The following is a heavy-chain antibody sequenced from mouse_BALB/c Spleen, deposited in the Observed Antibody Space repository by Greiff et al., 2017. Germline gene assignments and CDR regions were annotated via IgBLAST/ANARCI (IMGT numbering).Heavy chain of an antibody. J-gene: IGHJ4*01. CDR1: GFSLTDYG. Sequence: VMLVESGPGLVAPSQSLSISCTVSGFSLTDYGVSWIRQPPGKGLEWLGVIWDGGSTYYYSALKSRLSISKDNSKCQVFLKMNSLQTDDTAMYCCAKHQTPGAMDYWGQGTSVTVSS. CDR2: IWDGGST. V-gene: IGHV2-6-5*01. CDR3: AKHQTPGAMDY.